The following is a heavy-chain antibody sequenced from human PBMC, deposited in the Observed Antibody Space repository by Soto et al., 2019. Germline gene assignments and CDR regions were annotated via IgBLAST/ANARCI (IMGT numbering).Heavy chain of an antibody. J-gene: IGHJ4*02. CDR2: MYHSGST. CDR3: ARQGRRPPSCSHS. D-gene: IGHD3-10*02. V-gene: IGHV4-59*08. CDR1: GDSIRGYY. Sequence: SGTLSLTCTVSGDSIRGYYWSWIRQPPGKGLEWIGHMYHSGSTNYNPSLKSRVTILVDTSKNQFSLNLNSVTAADTAVYYCARQGRRPPSCSHSGGRGTLDPASA.